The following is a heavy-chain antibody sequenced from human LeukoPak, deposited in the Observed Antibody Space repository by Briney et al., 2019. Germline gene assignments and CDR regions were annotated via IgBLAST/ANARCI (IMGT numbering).Heavy chain of an antibody. J-gene: IGHJ5*02. V-gene: IGHV1-46*01. CDR1: GYTFTSNY. CDR3: ASDNSVRDEAWWFNP. Sequence: GASVKVSCKAFGYTFTSNYMHWVRQAPGQGPEWMGVISPSGGSTTYAQKFQGRVTLSRDMSTSTDYLELSSLRSEDTAVYYCASDNSVRDEAWWFNPWGQGTLVTVSS. CDR2: ISPSGGST. D-gene: IGHD5-24*01.